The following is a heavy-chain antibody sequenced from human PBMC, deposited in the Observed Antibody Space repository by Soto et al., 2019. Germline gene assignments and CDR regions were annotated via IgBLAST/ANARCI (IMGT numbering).Heavy chain of an antibody. V-gene: IGHV3-21*04. Sequence: PGGSLRLSCAASGFTFSSYSMNWVRQAPGKGLEWVSSISSSSSYIYYADSVKGRFTISRDNSKNTLYLQMNSLRAEDTAVYYCAKDGSYYGQFDYWGQGTLVTVSS. CDR1: GFTFSSYS. CDR2: ISSSSSYI. D-gene: IGHD3-16*01. CDR3: AKDGSYYGQFDY. J-gene: IGHJ4*02.